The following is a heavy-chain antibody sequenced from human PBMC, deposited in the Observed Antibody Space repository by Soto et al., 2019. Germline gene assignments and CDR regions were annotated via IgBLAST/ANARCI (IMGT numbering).Heavy chain of an antibody. CDR2: VNPSGGT. Sequence: QVQLVQSGAEVKKPGSSVKVSCKASGYTFTSYYMHWVRQAPGQGLEWMGVVNPSGGTTYAQNFPDRVTMTRHTSTSTVYMELSSMSSEDTDVYFCARTSPSRCFGYWGQGTLVTVYS. D-gene: IGHD2-2*01. J-gene: IGHJ4*02. CDR3: ARTSPSRCFGY. CDR1: GYTFTSYY. V-gene: IGHV1-46*01.